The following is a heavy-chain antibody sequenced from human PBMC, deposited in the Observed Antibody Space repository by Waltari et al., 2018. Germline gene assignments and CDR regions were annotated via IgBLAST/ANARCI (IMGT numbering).Heavy chain of an antibody. Sequence: QVQLVASGGGVVQPGRSLRLSCTGSGFTFSRYALHWVRQAPGQGRGCVAVISHDENNRHYANSVKGQFTISRDNSKSTLYLQMVSLSAEDTAIYYCARDALGDYSNWFDPWGQGTRVTVSS. CDR2: ISHDENNR. V-gene: IGHV3-30*01. CDR1: GFTFSRYA. J-gene: IGHJ5*02. D-gene: IGHD4-17*01. CDR3: ARDALGDYSNWFDP.